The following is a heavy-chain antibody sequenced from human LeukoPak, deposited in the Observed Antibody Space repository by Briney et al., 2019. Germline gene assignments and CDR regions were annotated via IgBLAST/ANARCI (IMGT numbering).Heavy chain of an antibody. CDR3: AREACSGGSCYSLGAFDI. D-gene: IGHD2-15*01. Sequence: GGSLRLSCAASGFTFSSYSMNWVRQAPGKGLEWVSSISSSSSYIYYADSVKGRFTISRDNAKNSLYLQMSSLRAEDTAVYYCAREACSGGSCYSLGAFDIWGQGTMVTVSS. CDR2: ISSSSSYI. V-gene: IGHV3-21*01. J-gene: IGHJ3*02. CDR1: GFTFSSYS.